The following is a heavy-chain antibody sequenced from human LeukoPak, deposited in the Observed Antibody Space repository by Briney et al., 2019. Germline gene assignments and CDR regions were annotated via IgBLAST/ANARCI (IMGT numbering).Heavy chain of an antibody. CDR1: GFTVSSNY. CDR3: VREGTTRRLDF. Sequence: GGSLRLSCAASGFTVSSNYMSWVRQAPGKGLQCVSVIYSGGTTYYADSVKGRFIISRDNSNNTLCLQMNSLRAADTAPYYSVREGTTRRLDFWGQGTLVTVSS. CDR2: IYSGGTT. V-gene: IGHV3-53*01. D-gene: IGHD2/OR15-2a*01. J-gene: IGHJ4*02.